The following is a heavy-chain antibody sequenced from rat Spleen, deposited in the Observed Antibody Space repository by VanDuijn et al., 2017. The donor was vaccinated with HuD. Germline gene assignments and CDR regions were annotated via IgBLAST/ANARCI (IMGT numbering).Heavy chain of an antibody. V-gene: IGHV5-29*01. J-gene: IGHJ2*01. CDR3: ARRHYGYTDYFDY. Sequence: EVQLVESGGGLVQPGRSLKLSCAASGFTFSDYGMAGVRQAPTKGLAWVATISYGASSDHSSTYYRDSVKGRFTISRDNAKSTLSLRMDSLSSEDTATYYVARRHYGYTDYFDYWGQGVMVTVSS. CDR1: GFTFSDYG. CDR2: ISYGASSDHSST. D-gene: IGHD1-9*01.